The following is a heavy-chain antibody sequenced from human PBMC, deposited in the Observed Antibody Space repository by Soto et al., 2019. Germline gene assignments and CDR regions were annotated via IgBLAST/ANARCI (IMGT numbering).Heavy chain of an antibody. V-gene: IGHV4-31*03. J-gene: IGHJ3*02. CDR3: ARDKDYYDSSGPEDDAFDI. Sequence: SETLSLTCTVSGGSISIGGYYWIWIRQHPGNCLEWIGYIYYSGSTYYNPSLKSRVTILVDTSKNQFSLKLSSVTAADTAVYYCARDKDYYDSSGPEDDAFDIWGQGTMVTVSS. CDR2: IYYSGST. D-gene: IGHD3-22*01. CDR1: GGSISIGGYY.